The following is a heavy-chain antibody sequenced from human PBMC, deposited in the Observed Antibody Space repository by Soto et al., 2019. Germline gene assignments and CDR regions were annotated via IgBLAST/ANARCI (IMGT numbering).Heavy chain of an antibody. CDR1: GYIFVNYG. CDR3: AMVDNYVTPTPQDV. CDR2: ISPYSDNT. Sequence: QVQLVQSGDEVRKPGASVKVSCKASGYIFVNYGISWVRQAPGQGLEWMGWISPYSDNTHFASKVQGRLTMTTDTPTRKAYRDLGSMTSVDTAVYHCAMVDNYVTPTPQDVWGQGTTVTVSS. D-gene: IGHD3-16*01. J-gene: IGHJ6*02. V-gene: IGHV1-18*01.